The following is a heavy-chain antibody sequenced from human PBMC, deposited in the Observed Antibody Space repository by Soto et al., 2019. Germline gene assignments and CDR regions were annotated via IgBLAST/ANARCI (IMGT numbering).Heavy chain of an antibody. CDR1: GFPFTSSA. Sequence: SVKVACGASGFPFTSSALEWVRQARGQRLEWMGWIVVGAGNTNYAQELQERLTITRDMSTNTAYMELSSLRFEDTAVYHCAAPLYTGGRCCSFDICGQRTMVTVSS. J-gene: IGHJ3*02. D-gene: IGHD2-8*02. CDR3: AAPLYTGGRCCSFDI. CDR2: IVVGAGNT. V-gene: IGHV1-58*01.